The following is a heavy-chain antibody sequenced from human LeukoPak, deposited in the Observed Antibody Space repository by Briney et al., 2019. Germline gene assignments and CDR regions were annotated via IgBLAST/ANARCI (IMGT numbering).Heavy chain of an antibody. J-gene: IGHJ5*02. CDR1: GFTLSNYD. CDR3: ARADCSSSTCYLRRSWFDP. Sequence: GGSLRLSCAASGFTLSNYDMNWVRQAPGKGLEWVSSISTSSRYIYYKDSVRGRFTISRDDAKNSLYLEMNSLKAADTAVYYCARADCSSSTCYLRRSWFDPWGQGTLVTVSS. D-gene: IGHD2-2*01. CDR2: ISTSSRYI. V-gene: IGHV3-21*01.